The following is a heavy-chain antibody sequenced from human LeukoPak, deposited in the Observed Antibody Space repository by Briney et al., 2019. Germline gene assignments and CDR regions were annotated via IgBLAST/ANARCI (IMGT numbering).Heavy chain of an antibody. Sequence: GGSLRLSCAASGFTFTSFDMNWVRQAPGKGLEWVSFISGRDTSIYYADSVRGRFTISRDNARNSVYLQMNSLRAEDTAVYYCAKDSIGYSGSYYTYWGQGTLVTVSS. V-gene: IGHV3-48*03. CDR2: ISGRDTSI. CDR1: GFTFTSFD. D-gene: IGHD1-26*01. CDR3: AKDSIGYSGSYYTY. J-gene: IGHJ4*02.